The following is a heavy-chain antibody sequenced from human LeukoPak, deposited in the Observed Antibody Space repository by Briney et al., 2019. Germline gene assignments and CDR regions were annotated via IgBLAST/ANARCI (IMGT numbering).Heavy chain of an antibody. V-gene: IGHV1-69*06. J-gene: IGHJ4*02. CDR3: ARRGYCSGGSCYRAPISRGYFDY. CDR1: GGTFSSYA. D-gene: IGHD2-15*01. Sequence: SVKVSCKASGGTFSSYAISWVRQAPGQGLEWMGGIIPIFGTANYAQKFQGRVTITADKSTSTAYMELSSLRSEDTAVYYCARRGYCSGGSCYRAPISRGYFDYWGQGTLVTVSS. CDR2: IIPIFGTA.